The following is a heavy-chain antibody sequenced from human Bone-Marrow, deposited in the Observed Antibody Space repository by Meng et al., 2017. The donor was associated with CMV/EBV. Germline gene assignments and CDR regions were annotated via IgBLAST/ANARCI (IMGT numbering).Heavy chain of an antibody. CDR1: GFTFSSYA. Sequence: GGSLRLSCAASGFTFSSYAMTWVRQAPGKGLEWVSGISGRGGSTYYADSVKGRFTISRDNAKNALYLQMNSLRAEDTAVYYCARDNHVVVILYGMDVWGQGTTVTVSS. J-gene: IGHJ6*02. D-gene: IGHD2-21*01. CDR3: ARDNHVVVILYGMDV. CDR2: ISGRGGST. V-gene: IGHV3-23*01.